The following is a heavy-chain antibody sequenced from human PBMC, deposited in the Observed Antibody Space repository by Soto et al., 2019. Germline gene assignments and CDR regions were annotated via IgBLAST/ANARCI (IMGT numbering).Heavy chain of an antibody. V-gene: IGHV1-69*01. CDR3: ARGYTYMDIAY. D-gene: IGHD2-21*01. J-gene: IGHJ4*02. CDR1: GGTFSSFA. CDR2: MIPIFGSA. Sequence: QMQLVQSGAEVKKPGSSVKVSCKSSGGTFSSFAFNWVRQAPGQGLEWIGGMIPIFGSANYSQRFQGRVTITADESTSTANMELKSLRSEDTAVYYCARGYTYMDIAYWGKGTLVTVSS.